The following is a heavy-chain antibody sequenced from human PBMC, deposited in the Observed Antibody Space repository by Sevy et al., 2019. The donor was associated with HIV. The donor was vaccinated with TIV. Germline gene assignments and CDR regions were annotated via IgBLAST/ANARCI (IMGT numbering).Heavy chain of an antibody. CDR1: GFTFSSYA. V-gene: IGHV3-23*01. D-gene: IGHD5-18*01. CDR2: ISGSGIST. CDR3: AKESEIQPHYYFEY. Sequence: GGSLRLSCVASGFTFSSYAMSCVRQAPGKGLEWVSGISGSGISTYYEDSVKGRFTIARDNSKNTVFMQMNSLRAEDTAVYYCAKESEIQPHYYFEYWGPGTLVTVSS. J-gene: IGHJ4*02.